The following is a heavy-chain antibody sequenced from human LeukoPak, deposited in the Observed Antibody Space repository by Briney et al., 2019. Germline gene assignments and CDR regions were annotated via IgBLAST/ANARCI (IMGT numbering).Heavy chain of an antibody. CDR2: IRYDGSNK. CDR3: AKGHLRYYYDSSGYVDY. Sequence: GGSLRLSCAASGFTFSSYGMHWVRQAPGRGLEWVAFIRYDGSNKYYADSVTGRFTISRDNSKNTLYLQMNSLRAEDTAVYYCAKGHLRYYYDSSGYVDYWGQGTLVTVSS. J-gene: IGHJ4*02. CDR1: GFTFSSYG. V-gene: IGHV3-30*02. D-gene: IGHD3-22*01.